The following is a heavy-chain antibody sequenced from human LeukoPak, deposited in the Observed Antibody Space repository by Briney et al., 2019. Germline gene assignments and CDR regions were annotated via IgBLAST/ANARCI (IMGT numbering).Heavy chain of an antibody. CDR3: ARVDCSGGTCWGFGY. CDR2: ISSNGGNT. CDR1: GFTFSSYT. V-gene: IGHV3-64*01. D-gene: IGHD2-15*01. J-gene: IGHJ4*02. Sequence: PGGSLRLSCAASGFTFSSYTMHWVRQAPGKGLEYVSAISSNGGNTYYANSVKGRFTISRDNSKNTLYLQMGSLRAEDMAVYYCARVDCSGGTCWGFGYWGQGTLVTVSS.